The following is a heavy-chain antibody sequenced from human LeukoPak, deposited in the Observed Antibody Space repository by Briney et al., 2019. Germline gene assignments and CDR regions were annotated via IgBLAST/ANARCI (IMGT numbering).Heavy chain of an antibody. CDR3: ARVEYCSGDSCYAGGDWFDP. J-gene: IGHJ5*02. V-gene: IGHV4-39*07. CDR1: GGSISSSSYY. Sequence: SETLSLTCTVSGGSISSSSYYWGWIRQPPGKGLEWIGSIYYSGSTYYNPSLKSRVTISVDTSKNQFSLRLSSVTAADTAMYYCARVEYCSGDSCYAGGDWFDPWGQGTLVTVSS. CDR2: IYYSGST. D-gene: IGHD2-15*01.